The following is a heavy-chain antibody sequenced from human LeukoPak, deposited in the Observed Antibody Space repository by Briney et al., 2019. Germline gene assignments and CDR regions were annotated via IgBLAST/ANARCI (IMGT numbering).Heavy chain of an antibody. CDR3: ASSGSGYNDY. J-gene: IGHJ4*02. V-gene: IGHV3-48*02. CDR1: EFALSTYY. D-gene: IGHD3-3*01. Sequence: GGSLRLSCAASEFALSTYYMKWVRQARRKGLEWVLYISTGSSTTYYADSVKGRFTISRDNVENSLYLQMNSLRDEDTAVYYCASSGSGYNDYWGQGTLVTVSS. CDR2: ISTGSSTT.